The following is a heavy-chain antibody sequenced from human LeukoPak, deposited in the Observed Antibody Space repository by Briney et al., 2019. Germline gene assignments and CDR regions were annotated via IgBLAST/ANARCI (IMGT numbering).Heavy chain of an antibody. CDR1: GFTVSSNY. D-gene: IGHD3-10*01. CDR3: ARSKVSRAFYYYYGMDV. V-gene: IGHV3-53*01. CDR2: IYSGGST. Sequence: PGGSLRLSCAASGFTVSSNYMSWVRQAPGKGLEWVSVIYSGGSTYYADSVKGRFTISGDNSKSTLYLQMNSLRAEDTAVYYCARSKVSRAFYYYYGMDVWGQGTTVTVSS. J-gene: IGHJ6*02.